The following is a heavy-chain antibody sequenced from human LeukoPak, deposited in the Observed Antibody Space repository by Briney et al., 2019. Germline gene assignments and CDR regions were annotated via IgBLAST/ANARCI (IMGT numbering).Heavy chain of an antibody. V-gene: IGHV3-30*04. Sequence: GRSPRLSCAASGFTFSSYAMHWVRQAPGKGLEWVAVISYDGSNKYYADSVKGRFTISRDNSKNTLYLQMNSLRAEDTAVYYCARPTTGSSWSNPYYYYGMDVWGKGTTVTVSS. CDR2: ISYDGSNK. CDR3: ARPTTGSSWSNPYYYYGMDV. D-gene: IGHD6-13*01. J-gene: IGHJ6*04. CDR1: GFTFSSYA.